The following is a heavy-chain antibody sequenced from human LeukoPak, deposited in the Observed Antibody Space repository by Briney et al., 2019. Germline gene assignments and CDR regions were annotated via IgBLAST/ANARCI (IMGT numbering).Heavy chain of an antibody. CDR1: GFTFSSYE. CDR2: ISSSGSTI. V-gene: IGHV3-48*03. CDR3: ANLVGGGGNSVRGLAFDI. Sequence: GGSLRLSCAASGFTFSSYEMNWVRQAPGKGLEWVSYISSSGSTIYYADSVKGRFTISRDNAKNSLYLQMNSLRAEDTAVYYCANLVGGGGNSVRGLAFDIWGQGTKVSGSS. J-gene: IGHJ3*02. D-gene: IGHD4-23*01.